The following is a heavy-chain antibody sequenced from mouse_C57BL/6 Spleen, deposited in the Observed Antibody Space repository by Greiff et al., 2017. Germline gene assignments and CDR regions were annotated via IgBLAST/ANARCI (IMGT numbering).Heavy chain of an antibody. J-gene: IGHJ2*01. Sequence: EVHLVESGGDLVKPGGSLKLSCAASGFAFSSYGMSWVRQTPDKRLEWVATISSGGSYNYYPDSVKGRFTISRDNAKNTLYLQMSSLKSEDTAMYYCARHGRTGNIDYWGQGTTRTVSS. D-gene: IGHD2-1*01. V-gene: IGHV5-6*01. CDR1: GFAFSSYG. CDR2: ISSGGSYN. CDR3: ARHGRTGNIDY.